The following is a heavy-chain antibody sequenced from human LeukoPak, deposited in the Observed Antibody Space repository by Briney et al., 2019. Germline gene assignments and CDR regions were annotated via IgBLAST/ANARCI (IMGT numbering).Heavy chain of an antibody. V-gene: IGHV3-23*01. CDR1: GFTFSSYA. CDR3: AKAAVVIRHYYFDY. J-gene: IGHJ4*02. CDR2: TSGSGGST. Sequence: TGGSLRLSCAASGFTFSSYAMSWVRQAPGKGLEWVSATSGSGGSTYYADSVKGRFTISRDNSKNTLYLQMNSLRAEDTAVYYCAKAAVVIRHYYFDYWGQGTLVTVSS. D-gene: IGHD4-23*01.